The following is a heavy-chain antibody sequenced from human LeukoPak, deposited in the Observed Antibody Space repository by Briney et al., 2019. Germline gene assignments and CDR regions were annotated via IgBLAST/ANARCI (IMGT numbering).Heavy chain of an antibody. Sequence: ASVKVSCKAPGYTFTSYYMHWVRQAPGQGLEWMGIINPSGGSTSYAQKFQGRVTMTRDTSTSTVYMELSSLRSEDTAVYYCASLYSGYDHEPQYSSGWYPFDYWGQGTLVTVSS. J-gene: IGHJ4*02. CDR1: GYTFTSYY. CDR2: INPSGGST. V-gene: IGHV1-46*01. D-gene: IGHD6-19*01. CDR3: ASLYSGYDHEPQYSSGWYPFDY.